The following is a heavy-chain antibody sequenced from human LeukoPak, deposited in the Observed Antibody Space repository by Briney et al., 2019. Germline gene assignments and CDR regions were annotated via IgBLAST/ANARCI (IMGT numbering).Heavy chain of an antibody. V-gene: IGHV1-2*02. CDR3: ATGDVVVVAAAIDY. CDR1: GYTFTGYY. J-gene: IGHJ4*02. Sequence: ASVKASCKASGYTFTGYYMHWVRQAPGQGLGWMVWINHNRGGTNYAQKFQGRVTMTRDTFISTDYMELSRLRSDATAVYYCATGDVVVVAAAIDYWGQGTLVTVSS. CDR2: INHNRGGT. D-gene: IGHD2-15*01.